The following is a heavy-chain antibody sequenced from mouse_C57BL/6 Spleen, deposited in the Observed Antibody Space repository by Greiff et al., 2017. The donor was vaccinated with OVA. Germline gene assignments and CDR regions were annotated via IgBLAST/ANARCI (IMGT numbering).Heavy chain of an antibody. D-gene: IGHD2-4*01. J-gene: IGHJ2*01. CDR1: GFTFSSYA. CDR3: ARDGVYYDYDGGSYYFDY. V-gene: IGHV5-4*01. Sequence: DVHLVESGGGLVKPGGSLKLSCAASGFTFSSYAMSWVRQTPEKRLEWVATISDGGSYTYYPDNVKGRFTISRDNAKNNLYLQMSHLKSEDTAMYYCARDGVYYDYDGGSYYFDYWGQGTTLTVSS. CDR2: ISDGGSYT.